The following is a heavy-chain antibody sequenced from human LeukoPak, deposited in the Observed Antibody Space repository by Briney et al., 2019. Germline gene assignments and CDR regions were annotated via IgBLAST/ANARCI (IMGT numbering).Heavy chain of an antibody. Sequence: SETLPLTCTVSGGSISSSSYYWSWIRQPPGQGLEWIGSIYYSGSTNYNPSLKSRVTISVDTSKNQFSLKLSSVTAADTAVYYCARVAPSIDYWGQGTLVTVSS. CDR1: GGSISSSSYY. D-gene: IGHD2-15*01. CDR3: ARVAPSIDY. V-gene: IGHV4-39*01. CDR2: IYYSGST. J-gene: IGHJ4*02.